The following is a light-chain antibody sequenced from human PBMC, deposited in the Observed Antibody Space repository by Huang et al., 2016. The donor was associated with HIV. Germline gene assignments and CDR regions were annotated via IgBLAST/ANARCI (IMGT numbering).Light chain of an antibody. CDR3: QQYNTFT. CDR1: QSVSTR. V-gene: IGKV1-5*03. Sequence: DIQMTQSPSTLSAAIGDRVTITCRASQSVSTRLAWYQQKTGKASRLLIQEASSVESGGPSRFSGSGSGTEFTLTISSLQPDDSATYSCQQYNTFTFGRGTKVDI. CDR2: EAS. J-gene: IGKJ3*01.